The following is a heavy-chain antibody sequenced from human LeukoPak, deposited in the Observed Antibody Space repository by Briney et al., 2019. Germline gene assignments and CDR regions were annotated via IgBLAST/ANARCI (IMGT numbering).Heavy chain of an antibody. J-gene: IGHJ4*02. Sequence: SETLSLTCTVSGGPISTYYWSWIRQPAGKGLEWIGRIYTSGSTNYNPSLKSRVTMSVDTSKNQFSLKLSSVTAADTAVYYCARGSRYFDWLSPFFDYWGQGTLVTVSS. CDR3: ARGSRYFDWLSPFFDY. CDR1: GGPISTYY. D-gene: IGHD3-9*01. V-gene: IGHV4-4*07. CDR2: IYTSGST.